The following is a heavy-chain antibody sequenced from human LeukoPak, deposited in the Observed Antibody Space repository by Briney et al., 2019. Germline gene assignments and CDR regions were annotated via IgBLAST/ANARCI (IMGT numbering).Heavy chain of an antibody. CDR3: ARVTDIVVVPAAIRSINWFDP. CDR2: IYYSGST. J-gene: IGHJ5*02. Sequence: SETLSLTCAVYGGSFSGYYWGWIRQPPGKGLEWIGSIYYSGSTYYNPSLKSRVTISVDTSKNQFSLKLSSVTAADTAVYYCARVTDIVVVPAAIRSINWFDPWGQGTLVTVSS. V-gene: IGHV4-34*01. D-gene: IGHD2-2*01. CDR1: GGSFSGYY.